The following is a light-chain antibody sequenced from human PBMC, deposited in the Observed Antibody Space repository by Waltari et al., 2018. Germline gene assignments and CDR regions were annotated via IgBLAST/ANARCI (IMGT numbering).Light chain of an antibody. CDR3: AAWDDRLNGGV. Sequence: QSVLTQPPSASGTPGQTVTISCSGGSSNLGTNTVNWYRQVPGAAPKLLISGNYQRPSGVPARFSGSKSGTSASLAISGLQSEDEADYYCAAWDDRLNGGVFGGGTKLTVL. CDR2: GNY. V-gene: IGLV1-44*01. J-gene: IGLJ3*02. CDR1: SSNLGTNT.